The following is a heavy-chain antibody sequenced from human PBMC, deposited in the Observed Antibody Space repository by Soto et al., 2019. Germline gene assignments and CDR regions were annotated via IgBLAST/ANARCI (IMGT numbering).Heavy chain of an antibody. CDR2: IYHSGSN. CDR1: GGSISSGGYS. J-gene: IGHJ5*02. V-gene: IGHV4-30-2*01. Sequence: QLQLQESGSGLVKPSQTLSLTCAVSGGSISSGGYSWSWIRQPPGKVLEWIGYIYHSGSNYYNPSLKSRVTIAVDRSKNQFSRTLSSGTAADTAVYYCSRVPDRLGQGTLVNVSS. D-gene: IGHD2-2*01. CDR3: SRVPDR.